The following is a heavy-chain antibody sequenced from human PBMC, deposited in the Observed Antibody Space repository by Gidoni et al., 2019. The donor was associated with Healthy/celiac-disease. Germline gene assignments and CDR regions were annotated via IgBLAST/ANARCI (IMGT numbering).Heavy chain of an antibody. Sequence: QLQLQESGSGLVKPSQTLSLTCAVSGGSISSGGYSWSWIRQPPGKGLEWIGYIYHSGSTYYNPSLKSRVTISVDRSKNQFSLKLSAVTAADTAVYYCARAADDYVGLGYFDYWGQGTLVTVSS. J-gene: IGHJ4*02. CDR2: IYHSGST. V-gene: IGHV4-30-2*01. CDR3: ARAADDYVGLGYFDY. CDR1: GGSISSGGYS. D-gene: IGHD4-17*01.